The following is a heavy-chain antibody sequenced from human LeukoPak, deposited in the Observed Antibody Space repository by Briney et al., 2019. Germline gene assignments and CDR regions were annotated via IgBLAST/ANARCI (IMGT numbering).Heavy chain of an antibody. CDR1: GGSISSNSYY. CDR2: IHYSGST. CDR3: ARGSGTYYVYNWFHP. V-gene: IGHV4-39*07. J-gene: IGHJ5*02. D-gene: IGHD3-10*01. Sequence: SETLSLTCAVYGGSISSNSYYWGWIRQPPGKGLEWIGSIHYSGSTYFNPSLKSRVTMSVDTSKNQFSLRLSSVTAADTAMYYCARGSGTYYVYNWFHPWGQGTLVTVSS.